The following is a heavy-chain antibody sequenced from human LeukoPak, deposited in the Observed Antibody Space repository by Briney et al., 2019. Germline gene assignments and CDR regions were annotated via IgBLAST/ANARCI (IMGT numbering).Heavy chain of an antibody. CDR2: INPVGSEK. CDR1: GFSFSTYW. CDR3: AKNWGYFDD. V-gene: IGHV3-7*02. D-gene: IGHD7-27*01. Sequence: GGSLRLSCAASGFSFSTYWMNWVRQAPGKGLEWVANINPVGSEKYYLDSVKGRFTISRDNAKNSLYLQMNSLRAEDTAVYYCAKNWGYFDDWRQGTLVTVSS. J-gene: IGHJ4*02.